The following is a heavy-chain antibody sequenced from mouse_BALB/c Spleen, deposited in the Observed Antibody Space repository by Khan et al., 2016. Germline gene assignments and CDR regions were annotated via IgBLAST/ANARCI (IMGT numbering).Heavy chain of an antibody. CDR2: IYPGDGDT. CDR3: SDALFVY. CDR1: GYTSANYW. V-gene: IGHV1-87*01. Sequence: QVQLQQSGAELARPGASVRLSCKASGYTSANYWMQWVKQRPGQGLEWIGSIYPGDGDTRYSQKFKDKATLTADKSSRSAYMNLRSVASEDSAVYYCSDALFVYWGHGTLVTVSA. J-gene: IGHJ3*01.